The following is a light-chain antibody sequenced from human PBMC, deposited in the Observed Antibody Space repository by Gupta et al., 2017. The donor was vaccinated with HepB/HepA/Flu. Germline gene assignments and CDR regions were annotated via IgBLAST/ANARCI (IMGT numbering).Light chain of an antibody. J-gene: IGKJ1*01. CDR3: QQYRKSPWT. CDR2: AAS. CDR1: QSVSSGH. V-gene: IGKV3-20*01. Sequence: EIVLTPSPGTLSLSPGERATLSCRASQSVSSGHLAWYQQKPGQAPRLLLYAASTRATGIPDRFSGSASGTEFTLTISRLEPEDFAIYMCQQYRKSPWTFGQGTKVEIK.